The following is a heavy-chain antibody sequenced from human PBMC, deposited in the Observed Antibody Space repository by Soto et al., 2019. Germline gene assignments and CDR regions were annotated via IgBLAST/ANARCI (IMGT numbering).Heavy chain of an antibody. V-gene: IGHV3-74*01. Sequence: PGGSLRLSCAASGFTFSSYWMHWVRQAPWKGLVWVSRINSDGSSTSYADSVKGRFTISGDNAKNTLYLQMNSLRAEDTAVYYCARDRYYDFWSGYQWGYWFDPWGQGTLVTVSS. CDR3: ARDRYYDFWSGYQWGYWFDP. D-gene: IGHD3-3*01. CDR1: GFTFSSYW. CDR2: INSDGSST. J-gene: IGHJ5*02.